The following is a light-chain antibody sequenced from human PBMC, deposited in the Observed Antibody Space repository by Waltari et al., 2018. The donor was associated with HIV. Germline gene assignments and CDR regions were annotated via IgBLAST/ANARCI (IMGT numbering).Light chain of an antibody. Sequence: DIVMTQSPLSLPVTPGEPASISCRSSQSLLHSNGYNYLDWYLQKPGQSPQLLIYLGSNLASGVPDRFSGSGSGTDFTLKISRVEAEDFGVYYCMQALQTPLTFGGGTKVEIK. J-gene: IGKJ4*01. V-gene: IGKV2-28*01. CDR1: QSLLHSNGYNY. CDR3: MQALQTPLT. CDR2: LGS.